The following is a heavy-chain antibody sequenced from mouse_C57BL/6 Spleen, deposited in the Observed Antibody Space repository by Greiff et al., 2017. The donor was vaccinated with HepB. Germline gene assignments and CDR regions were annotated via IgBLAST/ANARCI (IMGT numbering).Heavy chain of an antibody. J-gene: IGHJ4*01. CDR3: ARRLAYYYAMDY. CDR1: GYTFTSYW. D-gene: IGHD3-1*01. V-gene: IGHV1-53*01. Sequence: VQLQQSGTELVKPGASVKLSCKASGYTFTSYWMHWVKQRPGQGLEWIGNINPSNGGTNYNEKFKSKATLTVDKSSSTACMQLSSLTSEDSAVYYCARRLAYYYAMDYWGQGTSVTVSS. CDR2: INPSNGGT.